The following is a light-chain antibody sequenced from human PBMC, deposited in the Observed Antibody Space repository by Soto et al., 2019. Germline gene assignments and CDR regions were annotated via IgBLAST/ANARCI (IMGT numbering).Light chain of an antibody. V-gene: IGKV3-20*01. CDR2: GAS. CDR1: QRVTSNY. CDR3: QQYGSSPGT. J-gene: IGKJ1*01. Sequence: EIVLTQSPGTLSLSPGERATLSCRASQRVTSNYLAWYQQRPGQAPRLLIFGASIRDTGLPDRFSGSGSGTDFTLTISRLEPEDFAVYYCQQYGSSPGTFGQGTKMDIK.